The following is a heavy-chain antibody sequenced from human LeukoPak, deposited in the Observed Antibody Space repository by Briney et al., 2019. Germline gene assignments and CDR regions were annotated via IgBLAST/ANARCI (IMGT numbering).Heavy chain of an antibody. CDR2: INSDGSST. CDR1: GFTFSSYW. J-gene: IGHJ4*02. V-gene: IGHV3-74*01. D-gene: IGHD3-22*01. CDR3: ARDRDYYDSSGYLSY. Sequence: GGSLRLSCAASGFTFSSYWMHWVRQAPGKGLVWASRINSDGSSTSYADSVKGRFTISRDNAKNTLYLQMNSLRAEDTAVYYCARDRDYYDSSGYLSYWGQGTLVTVSS.